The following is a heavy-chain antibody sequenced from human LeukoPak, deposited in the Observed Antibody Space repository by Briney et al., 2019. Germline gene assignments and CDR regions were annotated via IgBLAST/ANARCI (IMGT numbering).Heavy chain of an antibody. J-gene: IGHJ4*02. V-gene: IGHV1-2*02. CDR3: ARENYCSSTSCPIDY. CDR1: GYTFTGYY. D-gene: IGHD2-2*01. CDR2: INPNSDGT. Sequence: ASVKVSCKASGYTFTGYYMHWVRQAPGQGLEWMGWINPNSDGTNYAQKFQGRVTMTRDTSISTAYMELSRLRSDDTAVYYCARENYCSSTSCPIDYWGQGTLVTVSS.